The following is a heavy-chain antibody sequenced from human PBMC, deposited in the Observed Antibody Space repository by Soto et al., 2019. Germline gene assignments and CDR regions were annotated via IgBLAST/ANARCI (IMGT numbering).Heavy chain of an antibody. V-gene: IGHV1-18*04. Sequence: ASVKVSCKASGYTFTNYGLSWVRQAPGQGLEWMGWITVYSGTTDHVQNLQGRVTMTTDTSTNTAYMELRSLTSDDTAVYYCTRAGASDWNYVSTSSWGQGTLVTVSS. CDR2: ITVYSGTT. CDR1: GYTFTNYG. D-gene: IGHD1-7*01. J-gene: IGHJ4*02. CDR3: TRAGASDWNYVSTSS.